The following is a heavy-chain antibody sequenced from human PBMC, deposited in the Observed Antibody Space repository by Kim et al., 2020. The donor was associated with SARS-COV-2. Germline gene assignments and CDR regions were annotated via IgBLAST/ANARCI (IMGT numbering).Heavy chain of an antibody. Sequence: RSFQGQVTISANQSISTAYLQWSSLKASDTAMYYCARTSDYYYYGMDVWGQGTTVTVSS. D-gene: IGHD3-10*01. V-gene: IGHV5-51*01. CDR3: ARTSDYYYYGMDV. J-gene: IGHJ6*02.